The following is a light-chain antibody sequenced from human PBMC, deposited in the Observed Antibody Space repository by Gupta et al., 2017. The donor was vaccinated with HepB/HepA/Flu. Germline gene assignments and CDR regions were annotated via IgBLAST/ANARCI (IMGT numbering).Light chain of an antibody. V-gene: IGKV3-11*01. CDR1: QSVDSY. Sequence: EIVLTQSPATLSLSPGERATLSCRASQSVDSYLIWYQQKPGQAPRLLIYDTSTRATGVSDRFSGSGSGTDFTLTISSLEPEDFAVYYCQQCRSWPLTFGQGTRMEIK. J-gene: IGKJ5*01. CDR3: QQCRSWPLT. CDR2: DTS.